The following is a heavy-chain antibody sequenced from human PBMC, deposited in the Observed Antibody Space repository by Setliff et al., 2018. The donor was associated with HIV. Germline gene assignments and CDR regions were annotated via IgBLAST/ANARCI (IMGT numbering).Heavy chain of an antibody. J-gene: IGHJ4*02. CDR2: IHPSDFVT. CDR3: TRRRRAPGTEDLEAH. CDR1: GYTFTNYW. V-gene: IGHV5-51*01. D-gene: IGHD3-3*01. Sequence: GESLKTSCKAPGYTFTNYWIGWVRQMPGQGLEWIGVIHPSDFVTRYGPSFQGQVSISADRSITTAYLQWSSLKASDTAIYYCTRRRRAPGTEDLEAHWGQGTLVTVSS.